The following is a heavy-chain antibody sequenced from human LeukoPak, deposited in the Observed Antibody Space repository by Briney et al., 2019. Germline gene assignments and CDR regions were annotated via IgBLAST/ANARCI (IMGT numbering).Heavy chain of an antibody. CDR2: INPSGGST. D-gene: IGHD3-3*01. Sequence: GASVKVSCKASGGTFSSYAISWVRQAPGQGLEWMGIINPSGGSTSYAQKFQGRVTMTRDTSTSTVYMELSSLRSEDTAVYYCASRYLDDFWSGYADAFDIWGQGTMVTVSS. J-gene: IGHJ3*02. CDR3: ASRYLDDFWSGYADAFDI. V-gene: IGHV1-46*03. CDR1: GGTFSSYA.